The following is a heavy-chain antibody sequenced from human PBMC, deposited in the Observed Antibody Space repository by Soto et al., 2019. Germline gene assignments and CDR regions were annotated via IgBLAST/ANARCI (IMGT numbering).Heavy chain of an antibody. CDR2: ISGSGGST. CDR1: GFTFSSYA. D-gene: IGHD3-22*01. CDR3: AKDYYDSSGYYYSYYYYGMDV. V-gene: IGHV3-23*01. J-gene: IGHJ6*02. Sequence: PGGSLRLSCAASGFTFSSYAMIWVRQAPGKGLEWVSAISGSGGSTYYADSVKGRFTISRDNSKNTLYLQMNSLRAEDTAVYYCAKDYYDSSGYYYSYYYYGMDVWGQGTTVTVSS.